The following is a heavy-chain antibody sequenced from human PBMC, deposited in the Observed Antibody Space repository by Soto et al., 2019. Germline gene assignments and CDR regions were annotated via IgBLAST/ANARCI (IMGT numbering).Heavy chain of an antibody. V-gene: IGHV3-48*02. D-gene: IGHD1-26*01. J-gene: IGHJ6*02. Sequence: EVKLAESGGDLVQPGGSLRLSCAASGFTISTNHLNWVRQAPGKGLEWVSYISTDLRALYYADSVRGRFTISRDNAKNSLYLQMTSLRDEDTGVYYCTRDGRRGYDMDVWGQGTTVTVSS. CDR2: ISTDLRAL. CDR1: GFTISTNH. CDR3: TRDGRRGYDMDV.